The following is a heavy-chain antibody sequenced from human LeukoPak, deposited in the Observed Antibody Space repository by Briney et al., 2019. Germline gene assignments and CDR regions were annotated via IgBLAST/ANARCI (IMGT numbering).Heavy chain of an antibody. CDR3: AKDPTYDSSGYYWYYFDY. Sequence: PGGSLRLSCAASGFTFSSYGMHWVRQAPGKGLEWVAFIRYDGSNKYYADSVKGRFTISRDNSKNTLYLQMNSLRAEDTAVYYCAKDPTYDSSGYYWYYFDYWGQGTLVTVSS. D-gene: IGHD3-22*01. CDR1: GFTFSSYG. J-gene: IGHJ4*02. V-gene: IGHV3-30*02. CDR2: IRYDGSNK.